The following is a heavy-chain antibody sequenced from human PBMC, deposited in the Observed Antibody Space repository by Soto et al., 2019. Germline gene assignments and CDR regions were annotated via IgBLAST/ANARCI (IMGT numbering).Heavy chain of an antibody. CDR1: GLTFSSYD. Sequence: GGPRRLARSASGLTFSSYDMHWVRQATGKGLEWVSAIGPAGDTYYPGSVKGRFTISRENAKNSLYLQMNSLRAGDTAVYYCARALVSSGYSYGYYYYGMDVWGQGTTVTVSS. CDR3: ARALVSSGYSYGYYYYGMDV. J-gene: IGHJ6*02. V-gene: IGHV3-13*01. D-gene: IGHD5-18*01. CDR2: IGPAGDT.